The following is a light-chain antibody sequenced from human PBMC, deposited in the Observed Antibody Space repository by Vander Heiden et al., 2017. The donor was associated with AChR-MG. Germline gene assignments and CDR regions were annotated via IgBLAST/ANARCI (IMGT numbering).Light chain of an antibody. J-gene: IGLJ1*01. CDR3: QSYDRLGGYV. CDR2: DNT. CDR1: SSHIRARYD. Sequence: QSVLTQPPSVSGAPGQRVTISCTGSSSHIRARYDVPWYQQLPGRAPKLLISDNTNRPSGVPDRFSGSKSGTSASLAITGLQAEDEADYYCQSYDRLGGYVFGPGTKVTVL. V-gene: IGLV1-40*01.